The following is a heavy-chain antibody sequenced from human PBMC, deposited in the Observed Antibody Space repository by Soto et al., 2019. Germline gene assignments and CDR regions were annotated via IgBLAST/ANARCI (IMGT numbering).Heavy chain of an antibody. CDR2: IYQSGST. V-gene: IGHV4-38-2*02. CDR1: VYSISIGNY. D-gene: IGHD1-26*01. Sequence: PXETLSLTCPFSVYSISIGNYWGWIRQPPGKRLEWIGSIYQSGSTYYNPSLRSRATISVDTSKNQFSLKLSSVTAADTAVYYCARVLGAQLYYFDYCGQGILVTVSS. CDR3: ARVLGAQLYYFDY. J-gene: IGHJ4*02.